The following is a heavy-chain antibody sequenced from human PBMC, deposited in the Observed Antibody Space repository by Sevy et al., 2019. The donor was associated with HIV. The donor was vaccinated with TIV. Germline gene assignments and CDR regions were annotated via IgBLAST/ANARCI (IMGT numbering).Heavy chain of an antibody. CDR2: VYYVGNS. CDR1: GVSITSSGHY. Sequence: SETLSLTCTVSGVSITSSGHYWGWIRQAPGKGLEWIVAVYYVGNSYADPSLTSRVTISADTSKNLFSLRLTSLTAADTAIYYCASVAGGENYDYGIDVWGLGTSVTVSS. CDR3: ASVAGGENYDYGIDV. J-gene: IGHJ6*02. V-gene: IGHV4-39*01. D-gene: IGHD2-21*01.